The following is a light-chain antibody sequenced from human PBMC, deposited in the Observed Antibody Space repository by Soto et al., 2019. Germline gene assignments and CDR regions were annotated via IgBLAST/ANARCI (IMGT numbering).Light chain of an antibody. CDR2: GVY. CDR1: SDDIGTYEY. CDR3: CSYTISATLV. J-gene: IGLJ3*02. Sequence: QSVLTQPASVSGSPGQSITISCTGSSDDIGTYEYISWHQHHPGKAPKLILFGVYDRPSGISDRFSGSKSGNTASLNISGLQADDEDDYYSCSYTISATLVVGGGKNVTVL. V-gene: IGLV2-14*01.